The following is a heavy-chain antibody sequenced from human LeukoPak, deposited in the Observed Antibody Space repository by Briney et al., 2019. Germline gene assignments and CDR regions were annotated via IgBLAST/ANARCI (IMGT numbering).Heavy chain of an antibody. CDR2: ISSSSSYI. D-gene: IGHD4-17*01. CDR3: ASSPRTTVTTYFDY. CDR1: GFTFSSYS. Sequence: GGSLRLSCAASGFTFSSYSMNWVRQAPGKGLEWVSSISSSSSYIYYADSVKGRFTISRDNAKNSLYLQMNSLRAEDTAVYYCASSPRTTVTTYFDYWGQGTLVTVSS. J-gene: IGHJ4*02. V-gene: IGHV3-21*01.